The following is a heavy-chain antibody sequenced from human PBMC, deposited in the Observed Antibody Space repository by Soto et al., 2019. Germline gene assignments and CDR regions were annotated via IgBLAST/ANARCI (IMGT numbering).Heavy chain of an antibody. V-gene: IGHV1-46*01. CDR1: GYTFTHYY. CDR3: ARDLAAGDH. Sequence: QVQLVQSGAEVKKPGASVKLSCRTSGYTFTHYYIHWVRQAPGQGLEWLAIINPASGSTNYAQDFLGRVTLTMDTSTTTVYMELSGLRPEDTAIFYCARDLAAGDHWGQGTLVTVSS. D-gene: IGHD6-25*01. J-gene: IGHJ4*02. CDR2: INPASGST.